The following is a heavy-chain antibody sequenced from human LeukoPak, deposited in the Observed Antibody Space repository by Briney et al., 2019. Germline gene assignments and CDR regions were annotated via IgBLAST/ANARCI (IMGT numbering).Heavy chain of an antibody. CDR3: AKTSKYSTTWYDY. Sequence: PAGSVRLSSAASTFTFCNYALSWVRQAQGKGWMGVSGNSGDGCNTYYADSAKGRFPISRGSSENALYLQKNSLRAEDTAVYYCAKTSKYSTTWYDYWGGGTLVSVS. CDR2: NSGDGCNT. J-gene: IGHJ4*02. V-gene: IGHV3-23*01. CDR1: TFTFCNYA. D-gene: IGHD6-13*01.